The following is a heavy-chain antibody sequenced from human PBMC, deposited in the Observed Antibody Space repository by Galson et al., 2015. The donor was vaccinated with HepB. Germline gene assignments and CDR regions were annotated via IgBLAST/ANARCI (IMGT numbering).Heavy chain of an antibody. D-gene: IGHD6-19*01. Sequence: QSGAEVKKPGESLKISCKGSGYSFTSYWIGWVRQMPGKGLEWMGIIYPGDSDNRYSPSFQGQVTISADKSISTAYLQWSSLKASDTAMYDCARHLAVAGTYYYYYGMDVWGRGTTVTVSS. CDR1: GYSFTSYW. V-gene: IGHV5-51*01. CDR3: ARHLAVAGTYYYYYGMDV. J-gene: IGHJ6*02. CDR2: IYPGDSDN.